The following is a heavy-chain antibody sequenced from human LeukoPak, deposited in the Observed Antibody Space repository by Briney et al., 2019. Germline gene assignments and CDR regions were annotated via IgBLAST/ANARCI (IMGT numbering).Heavy chain of an antibody. V-gene: IGHV5-51*01. D-gene: IGHD3-16*01. CDR2: IYPGDSDT. CDR3: ARHGYNYDRWMEGMAFDL. J-gene: IGHJ3*01. CDR1: ESRFTSYW. Sequence: GESRKISCQGSESRFTSYWIAWVRQMPGRGPDGMGIIYPGDSDTRYSPSFQGQVTISVDKSISTAYLQWSSLKASDSAMYYCARHGYNYDRWMEGMAFDLWGQGTMVTVSS.